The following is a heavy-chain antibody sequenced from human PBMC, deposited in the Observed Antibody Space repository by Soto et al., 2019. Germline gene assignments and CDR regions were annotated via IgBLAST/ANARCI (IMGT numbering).Heavy chain of an antibody. J-gene: IGHJ4*02. V-gene: IGHV1-3*01. D-gene: IGHD6-19*01. CDR2: INAGNGNT. Sequence: ASVKVSCKASGYTFTSYAMHWVRQAPGQRLEWMGWINAGNGNTKYSQKFQGRVTMTRDTSTSTVYMELSSLRSEDTAVYYCAKSGTGIAVDFDYWGQGTLVTVSS. CDR3: AKSGTGIAVDFDY. CDR1: GYTFTSYA.